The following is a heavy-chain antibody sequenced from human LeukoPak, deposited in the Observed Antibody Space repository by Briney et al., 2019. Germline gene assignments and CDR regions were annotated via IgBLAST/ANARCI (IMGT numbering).Heavy chain of an antibody. Sequence: PGGSLRLSCAASGFTFSSYSMNWVRQAPGKGLEWVSPISSSSSYIYYADSVKGQFNISRHNAKNSLYLQMNSLRAEDTAVYYCASDILTGCHPHDYWGQGSLVTVSS. D-gene: IGHD3-9*01. CDR1: GFTFSSYS. CDR2: ISSSSSYI. CDR3: ASDILTGCHPHDY. V-gene: IGHV3-21*01. J-gene: IGHJ4*02.